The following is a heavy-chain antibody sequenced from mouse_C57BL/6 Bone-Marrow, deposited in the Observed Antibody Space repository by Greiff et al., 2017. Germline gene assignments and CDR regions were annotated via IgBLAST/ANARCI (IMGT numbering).Heavy chain of an antibody. J-gene: IGHJ4*01. D-gene: IGHD3-2*02. CDR1: GYTFTSYW. CDR2: IDPSDSYT. V-gene: IGHV1-59*01. CDR3: AGTAQATFLYYYAMDY. Sequence: VQLQQSGAELVRPGTSVKLSCKASGYTFTSYWMHWVKQRPGQGLEWIGVIDPSDSYTNYNQKFKGKATLTVDTSSSTAYMQLSSLTSEDSAVYYCAGTAQATFLYYYAMDYWGQGTSVTVSS.